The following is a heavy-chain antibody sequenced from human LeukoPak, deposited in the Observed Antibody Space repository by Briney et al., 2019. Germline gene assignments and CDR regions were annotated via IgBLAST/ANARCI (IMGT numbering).Heavy chain of an antibody. V-gene: IGHV4-61*02. CDR3: ARTPNYDFWSGPIDY. D-gene: IGHD3-3*01. CDR2: IYTSGST. Sequence: SQTLSLTCTVSGGSISSGSYYWSWIRQPAGKGLEWIGRIYTSGSTNYNPSLKSRVTISVDTSKNQFSLKLSSVTAADTAVYYCARTPNYDFWSGPIDYWGQGTLVTVSS. CDR1: GGSISSGSYY. J-gene: IGHJ4*02.